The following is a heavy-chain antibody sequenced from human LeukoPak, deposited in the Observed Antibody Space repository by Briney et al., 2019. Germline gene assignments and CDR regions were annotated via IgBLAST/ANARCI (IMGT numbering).Heavy chain of an antibody. CDR2: IYVTGST. CDR3: ARHIGGGIEDMDV. D-gene: IGHD3-16*02. Sequence: PSETLSLTCTVSVGSIGTYYWSWIRQSPGKGLEWIGYIYVTGSTRYNPYLQSRVTISVDTSRNQFFLKMSSVTAADQAVYYCARHIGGGIEDMDVWGKGTKVTVSS. V-gene: IGHV4-59*08. CDR1: VGSIGTYY. J-gene: IGHJ6*03.